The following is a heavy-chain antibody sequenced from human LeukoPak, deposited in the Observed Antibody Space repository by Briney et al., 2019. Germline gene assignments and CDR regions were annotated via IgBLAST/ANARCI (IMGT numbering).Heavy chain of an antibody. CDR1: EFTFSSYW. Sequence: PGGSLRLSCAASEFTFSSYWMSWVRQAPGKGLEWVANIKQDGSEKYYVDSVKGRFTISRDNAKNSLYLQMNSLRAEDTAVYYCARERLGLSDYWGQGTLVTVSS. J-gene: IGHJ4*02. V-gene: IGHV3-7*01. CDR2: IKQDGSEK. D-gene: IGHD1-7*01. CDR3: ARERLGLSDY.